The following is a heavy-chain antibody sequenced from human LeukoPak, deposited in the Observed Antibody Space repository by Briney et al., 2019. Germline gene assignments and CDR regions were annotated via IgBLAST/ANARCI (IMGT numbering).Heavy chain of an antibody. J-gene: IGHJ2*01. Sequence: PSETLSLTCAVSGGSISSGHWWTWVRQPPGKGLEWIGEIYHSGSTDYNPSLKSRVTISVDKSKNQFSLNLSFVTAADTAVYYCARDSTVRSWYFDLWGRGTLVTVSS. D-gene: IGHD4-17*01. V-gene: IGHV4-4*02. CDR1: GGSISSGHW. CDR3: ARDSTVRSWYFDL. CDR2: IYHSGST.